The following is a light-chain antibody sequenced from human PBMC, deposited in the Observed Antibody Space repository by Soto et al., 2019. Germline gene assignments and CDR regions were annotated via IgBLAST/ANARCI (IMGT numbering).Light chain of an antibody. CDR3: QQYGSSPPWT. J-gene: IGKJ1*01. Sequence: EIVLTQSPGTLSLSPGERATLSCRASQSVSSSYLAWYQQKPGQAPRLLIYGASSRSTGIPDRFSGSGSGTDFSLTISRLEPEDFAVYYYQQYGSSPPWTFGKGTKVEIK. CDR1: QSVSSSY. V-gene: IGKV3-20*01. CDR2: GAS.